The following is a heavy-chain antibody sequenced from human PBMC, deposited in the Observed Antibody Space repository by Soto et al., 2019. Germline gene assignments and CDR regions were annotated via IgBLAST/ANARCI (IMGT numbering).Heavy chain of an antibody. Sequence: GGSLRLSCAASGFTFSSYGMHWVRQAPGKGLEWVAVIWYDGSNKYYADSVKGRFTISRDNSKNTLYLQMNSLRAEDTAVYYCASLGHCSGGSCPAIIWGQGTLVTVSS. D-gene: IGHD2-15*01. V-gene: IGHV3-33*01. J-gene: IGHJ4*02. CDR3: ASLGHCSGGSCPAII. CDR2: IWYDGSNK. CDR1: GFTFSSYG.